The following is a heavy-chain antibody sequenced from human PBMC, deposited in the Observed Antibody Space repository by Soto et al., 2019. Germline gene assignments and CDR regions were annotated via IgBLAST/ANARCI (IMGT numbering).Heavy chain of an antibody. CDR2: IMPVFHTT. CDR3: ATATISPVSAAYHHYGMDV. J-gene: IGHJ6*02. D-gene: IGHD3-16*01. Sequence: QVQLVQSGAEVKKPGSSVKVSCQASGGTFNNFAFTWVRKAPGQGLEWLGGIMPVFHTTNTAQTFQGRISITADEFTSTVYMEMSSLRFDDTAVYYCATATISPVSAAYHHYGMDVWGQGTTVTVSS. V-gene: IGHV1-69*01. CDR1: GGTFNNFA.